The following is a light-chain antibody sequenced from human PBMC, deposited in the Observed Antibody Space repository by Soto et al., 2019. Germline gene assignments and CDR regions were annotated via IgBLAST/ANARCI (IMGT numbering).Light chain of an antibody. CDR2: RNN. Sequence: QSVLTQPPSASGTPGQRVTISCSGSSSNIGSNYVYWYQQLPGRAPKLLIYRNNQRPSGVPDRFSGSKSGTSASLAISGLRSEDEADYYCAAWDDSLSGRVFGGGTKVTVL. J-gene: IGLJ3*02. CDR1: SSNIGSNY. V-gene: IGLV1-47*01. CDR3: AAWDDSLSGRV.